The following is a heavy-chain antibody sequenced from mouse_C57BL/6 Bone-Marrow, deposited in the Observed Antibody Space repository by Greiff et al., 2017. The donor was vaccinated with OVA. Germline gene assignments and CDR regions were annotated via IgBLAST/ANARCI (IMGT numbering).Heavy chain of an antibody. CDR1: GYTFTDYY. V-gene: IGHV1-76*01. D-gene: IGHD2-2*01. CDR3: ARSERLRDYFYY. Sequence: QVQLQQSGAELVRPGASVKLSCKASGYTFTDYYISWVKQRPGQGLEWIARIYPGSGNTYYNEKFKGKATLTAEKSSSTAYMQLSSLTSDDSSVYFCARSERLRDYFYYWGQGTTLTVSS. J-gene: IGHJ2*01. CDR2: IYPGSGNT.